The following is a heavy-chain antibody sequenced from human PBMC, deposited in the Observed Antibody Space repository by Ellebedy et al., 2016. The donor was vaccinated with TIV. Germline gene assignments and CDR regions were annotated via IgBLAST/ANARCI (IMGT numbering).Heavy chain of an antibody. CDR3: ARGSIVGATQAGY. D-gene: IGHD1-26*01. V-gene: IGHV1-2*02. J-gene: IGHJ4*02. CDR1: GYSFTGYY. CDR2: INPNSGVT. Sequence: AASVKVSCKASGYSFTGYYVHWVRQAPGQGLEWMGWINPNSGVTKYAQKFQGRVTMTRDTSISTAYMELSRLRSDDTAVYYCARGSIVGATQAGYWGQGTLVTVSS.